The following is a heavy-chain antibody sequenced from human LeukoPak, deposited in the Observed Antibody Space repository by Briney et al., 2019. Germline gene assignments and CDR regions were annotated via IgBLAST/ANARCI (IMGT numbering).Heavy chain of an antibody. CDR1: GFTFSSYS. V-gene: IGHV3-21*01. CDR3: ARECDFWSGYYPPTYGMDV. J-gene: IGHJ6*02. D-gene: IGHD3-3*01. Sequence: GGSLRLSCAASGFTFSSYSMNWARQAPGKGLEWVSSISSSSSYIYYADSVKGRFTISRDNAKNSLYLQMNSLRAEDTAVYYCARECDFWSGYYPPTYGMDVWGQGTTVTVSS. CDR2: ISSSSSYI.